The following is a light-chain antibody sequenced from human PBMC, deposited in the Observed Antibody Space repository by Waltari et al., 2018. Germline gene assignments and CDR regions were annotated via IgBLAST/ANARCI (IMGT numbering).Light chain of an antibody. CDR3: QQRGSWPPA. CDR2: QAS. CDR1: QSVGSY. V-gene: IGKV3-11*01. Sequence: EIVFTQSPATLSLSPGERVTLSCRASQSVGSYLAWYQQQPGQAPRILIHQASTRAAGIPARFSGSGSGTDFTLTISSLEPEDFAVYYCQQRGSWPPAFGGGTKVEIK. J-gene: IGKJ4*01.